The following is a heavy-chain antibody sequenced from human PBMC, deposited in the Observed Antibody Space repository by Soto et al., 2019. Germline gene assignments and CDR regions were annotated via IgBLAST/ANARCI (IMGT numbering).Heavy chain of an antibody. V-gene: IGHV4-38-2*01. D-gene: IGHD2-2*01. CDR1: GDSISRGYY. CDR2: IYHTGTT. Sequence: ASETLSLTCAVSGDSISRGYYRAWIRQPPGKGLEWVASIYHTGTTYYNPSLTSRVTMSVDTSKNQFSLKLSSVTAVDTAVYYCARYSQYQQLGGFDPWGQGTLVTVSS. J-gene: IGHJ5*02. CDR3: ARYSQYQQLGGFDP.